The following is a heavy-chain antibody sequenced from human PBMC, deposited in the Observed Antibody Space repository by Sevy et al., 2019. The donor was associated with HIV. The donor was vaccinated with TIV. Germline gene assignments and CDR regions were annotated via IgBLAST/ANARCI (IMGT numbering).Heavy chain of an antibody. CDR2: VSYDGSSQ. Sequence: GESLKLSCAASGFTFSTSAMHWVRQAPGKGLEWVAVVSYDGSSQNYADSVEGRFTISRDDFKKMVYLQMNSLRVEDTAVYYCAKDGGRAWTDFDYWGQGTLVTVSS. CDR3: AKDGGRAWTDFDY. D-gene: IGHD1-1*01. V-gene: IGHV3-30*04. CDR1: GFTFSTSA. J-gene: IGHJ4*02.